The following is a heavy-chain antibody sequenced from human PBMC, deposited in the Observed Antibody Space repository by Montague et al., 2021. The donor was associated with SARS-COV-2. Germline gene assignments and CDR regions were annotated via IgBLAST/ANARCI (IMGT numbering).Heavy chain of an antibody. CDR2: IYYGGST. J-gene: IGHJ5*02. Sequence: SETRSLTCTVSGGSISSYYWSWIRQPPGKGLEWIGYIYYGGSTNYSPSLKSRVIMSVDTSNNQFSLRLTSVTAADTAVYYCARLRRPDGYSYWFGPWGQGTLVTVSS. CDR3: ARLRRPDGYSYWFGP. V-gene: IGHV4-59*08. CDR1: GGSISSYY. D-gene: IGHD5-24*01.